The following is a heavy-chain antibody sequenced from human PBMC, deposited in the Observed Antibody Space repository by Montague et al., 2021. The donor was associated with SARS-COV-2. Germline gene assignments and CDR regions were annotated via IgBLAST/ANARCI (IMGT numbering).Heavy chain of an antibody. CDR3: ATVRSSGWESDYYYYGMDV. D-gene: IGHD6-19*01. CDR1: GGSISSSSYD. Sequence: ETLSLTCTVSGGSISSSSYDWGWIRQPPGKGLEWIGSIYYSGSTYYNPSLKSRVTISVDTSKNQFSLKLSSVTAADTAVYYCATVRSSGWESDYYYYGMDVWGQGTTVTVSS. J-gene: IGHJ6*02. V-gene: IGHV4-39*01. CDR2: IYYSGST.